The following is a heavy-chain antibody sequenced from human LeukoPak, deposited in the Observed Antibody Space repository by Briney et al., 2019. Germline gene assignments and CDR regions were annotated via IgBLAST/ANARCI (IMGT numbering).Heavy chain of an antibody. D-gene: IGHD1-20*01. Sequence: SETLSLTCTVSGGSISSYYWSWIRQPAGKGLEWIGRIYTSGSTNYNPSLKSRVTMSVDTSKNQFSLKLSSVTAADTAVYYCARHITGTDLDAFDIWGQGTMVTVSS. CDR3: ARHITGTDLDAFDI. CDR2: IYTSGST. J-gene: IGHJ3*02. CDR1: GGSISSYY. V-gene: IGHV4-4*07.